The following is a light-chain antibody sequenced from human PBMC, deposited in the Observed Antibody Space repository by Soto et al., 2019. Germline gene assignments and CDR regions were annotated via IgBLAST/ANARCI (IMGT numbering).Light chain of an antibody. J-gene: IGKJ5*01. CDR1: LSVSSY. V-gene: IGKV3-11*01. CDR3: QQRHNWPIT. Sequence: VVTQSPPTLSLSPGERATLSCRTSLSVSSYLAWYQQKPGQAPRLLIYDASNRATGIPARFSGSGSGTDFTLTISGLEPADLGVYYCQQRHNWPITFGQGTRLEIK. CDR2: DAS.